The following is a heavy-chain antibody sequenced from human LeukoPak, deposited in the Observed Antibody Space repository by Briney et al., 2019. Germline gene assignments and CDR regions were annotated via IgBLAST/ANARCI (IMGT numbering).Heavy chain of an antibody. CDR2: INHSGST. CDR3: ARDVAARPLDY. CDR1: GGSFSGYY. J-gene: IGHJ4*02. D-gene: IGHD6-6*01. V-gene: IGHV4-34*01. Sequence: SETLSLTCAVYGGSFSGYYWSWIRQPPGQGLEWIGEINHSGSTNYNPSLKSRVTISVDTSKNQFSLKLSSVTAADTAVYYCARDVAARPLDYWGQGTLVTVSS.